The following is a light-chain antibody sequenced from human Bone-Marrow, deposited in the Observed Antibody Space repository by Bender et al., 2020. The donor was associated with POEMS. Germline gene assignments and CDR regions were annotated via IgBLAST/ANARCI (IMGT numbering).Light chain of an antibody. CDR3: SSYTASSVII. CDR1: GNDVGKYNL. Sequence: QSALTQPAYVSGSPGQSITISCTGTGNDVGKYNLVSWFQRLPGKAPKLIIYEVSKRPSGVSSRFSGSRSGSTASLTISGLQAEDEADYYCSSYTASSVIIFGGGTRLTVL. J-gene: IGLJ2*01. CDR2: EVS. V-gene: IGLV2-14*02.